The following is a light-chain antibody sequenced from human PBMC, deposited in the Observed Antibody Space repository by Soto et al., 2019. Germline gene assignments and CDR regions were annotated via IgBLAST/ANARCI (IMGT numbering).Light chain of an antibody. CDR1: QSVSGY. J-gene: IGKJ4*01. Sequence: EIVLTQSPDTLSLYPGERATLSCRASQSVSGYLGWYQQKPGQAPRLLIYDASNMAYGVPARFRGSGSGTNFTLTIASLEPEDFAVYYCQQRSNWPYLTFGGGTKVDIK. CDR3: QQRSNWPYLT. CDR2: DAS. V-gene: IGKV3-11*01.